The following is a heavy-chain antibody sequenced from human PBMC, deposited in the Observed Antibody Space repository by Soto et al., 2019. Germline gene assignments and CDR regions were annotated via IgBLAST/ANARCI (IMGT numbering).Heavy chain of an antibody. J-gene: IGHJ6*02. V-gene: IGHV3-21*01. D-gene: IGHD3-3*01. CDR2: ISSSSSYI. CDR1: GFTFSSYS. CDR3: ARSNTYYDFWSGSLKNYYYYGMDV. Sequence: GGSLRLSCAASGFTFSSYSMNWVRQAPGKGLEWVSSISSSSSYIYYADSVKGRFTISRDNAKNSLYLQMNSLRAEDTAVYYCARSNTYYDFWSGSLKNYYYYGMDVWGQGTTVTVS.